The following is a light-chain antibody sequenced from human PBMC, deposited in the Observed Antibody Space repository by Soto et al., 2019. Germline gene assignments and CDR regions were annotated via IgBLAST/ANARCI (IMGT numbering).Light chain of an antibody. V-gene: IGLV1-51*01. Sequence: QSVLTQPPSVSAAPGQKVTISCSGSSSNIGGNSVSWYQQLPGTAPKLLIYDDNKRSSGIPDRFSGSKSGTSATLGITGFQTGDEADYYCGSWDSSLSAYVFGTGTKVTVL. CDR1: SSNIGGNS. CDR2: DDN. CDR3: GSWDSSLSAYV. J-gene: IGLJ1*01.